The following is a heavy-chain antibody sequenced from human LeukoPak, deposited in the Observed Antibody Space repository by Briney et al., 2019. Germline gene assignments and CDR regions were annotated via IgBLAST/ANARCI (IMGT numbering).Heavy chain of an antibody. CDR1: GGSISSHY. J-gene: IGHJ4*02. V-gene: IGHV4-59*11. CDR2: IYYTGST. CDR3: ARSDGAGATDY. Sequence: SETLSLTCSVSGGSISSHYWSWMRQPPGKGLEWIGYIYYTGSTDYNPSLKSRVTISVDTSKNQLSLKLSSVTAADTAVYYCARSDGAGATDYWGQGTLVTVSS. D-gene: IGHD1-26*01.